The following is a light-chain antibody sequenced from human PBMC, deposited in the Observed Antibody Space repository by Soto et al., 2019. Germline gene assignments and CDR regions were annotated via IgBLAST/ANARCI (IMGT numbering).Light chain of an antibody. CDR2: QAS. CDR3: RQYQSYWT. Sequence: DIQMTQSPSTLSASVGDRVSITCRASQSISRQLAWYQQKPGKAPNLLIYQASNLETGVPSRVTGSGSGTAFTLTISSLQPDDFATYYCRQYQSYWTFGQGTKVEVK. J-gene: IGKJ1*01. V-gene: IGKV1-5*03. CDR1: QSISRQ.